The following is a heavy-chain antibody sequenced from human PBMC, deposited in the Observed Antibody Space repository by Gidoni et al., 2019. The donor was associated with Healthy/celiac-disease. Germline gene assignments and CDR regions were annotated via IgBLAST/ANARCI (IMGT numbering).Heavy chain of an antibody. Sequence: EVQLVESGGGLVQPGGSLRLSCAASGFTFSSYWLSWVRQAPGKGLEWVANIKQDGSEKYYVDSVKGRFTISRDNAKNSLYLQMNSLRAEDTAVYYCARSRGWQLVRKGWYFDLWGRGTLVTVSS. J-gene: IGHJ2*01. D-gene: IGHD6-6*01. V-gene: IGHV3-7*01. CDR2: IKQDGSEK. CDR1: GFTFSSYW. CDR3: ARSRGWQLVRKGWYFDL.